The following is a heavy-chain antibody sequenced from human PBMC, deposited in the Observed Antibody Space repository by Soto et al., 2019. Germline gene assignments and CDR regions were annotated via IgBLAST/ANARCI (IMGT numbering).Heavy chain of an antibody. Sequence: EVQLVESGGGLVQPGRSLRLSCAASGFTFDDYAMHWVRQAPGKGLEWVSGISWNSGRIGYADSVKGRFTISRDNAKNSLYLQMNSLRAEDTALYYCAKDSFLWFGEHWYFDLWGRGTLVTVSS. CDR2: ISWNSGRI. CDR1: GFTFDDYA. V-gene: IGHV3-9*01. D-gene: IGHD3-10*01. CDR3: AKDSFLWFGEHWYFDL. J-gene: IGHJ2*01.